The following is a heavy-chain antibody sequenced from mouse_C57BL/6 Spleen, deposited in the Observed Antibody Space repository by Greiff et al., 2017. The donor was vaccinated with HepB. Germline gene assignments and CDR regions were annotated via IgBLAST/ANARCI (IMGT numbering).Heavy chain of an antibody. CDR3: ARDDYDEAMDY. Sequence: EVQWVESGGGLVQSGRSLRLSCATSGFTFSDFYMEWVRQAPGKGLEWIAASRNKANDYTTEYSASVKGRFIVSRDTSQSILYLQMNALRAEDTAIYYCARDDYDEAMDYWGQGTSVTVSS. CDR1: GFTFSDFY. J-gene: IGHJ4*01. CDR2: SRNKANDYTT. D-gene: IGHD2-4*01. V-gene: IGHV7-1*01.